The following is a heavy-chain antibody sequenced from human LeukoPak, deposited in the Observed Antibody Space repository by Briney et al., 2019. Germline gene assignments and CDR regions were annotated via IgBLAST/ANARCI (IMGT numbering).Heavy chain of an antibody. CDR2: ISSSGRTI. CDR3: ARRRTYGYAYY. J-gene: IGHJ4*02. V-gene: IGHV3-48*01. CDR1: GFTLSNYR. D-gene: IGHD5-12*01. Sequence: PGGSLRLSCAASGFTLSNYRMSWVRQAPGKGLEWVSDISSSGRTIYYADSVKGRFTICRDKDKNSLYLQMNTLRAEYTAVYYFARRRTYGYAYYWGQGTLVSVSS.